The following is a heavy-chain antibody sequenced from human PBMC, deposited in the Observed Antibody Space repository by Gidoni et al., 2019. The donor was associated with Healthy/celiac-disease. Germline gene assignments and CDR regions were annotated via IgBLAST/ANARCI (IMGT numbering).Heavy chain of an antibody. CDR2: ISGSGGST. CDR3: AKNPGVYSGYPFDY. CDR1: GFTFSSYA. Sequence: EVQLLESGGGWVQPGGSLILSCAASGFTFSSYARSWVRQAPGKGREWVSAISGSGGSTYYADSVKGRFTSSRDNSKNTLYLQMNSLRAEDTAVYYCAKNPGVYSGYPFDYWGQGTLVTVSS. D-gene: IGHD5-12*01. J-gene: IGHJ4*02. V-gene: IGHV3-23*01.